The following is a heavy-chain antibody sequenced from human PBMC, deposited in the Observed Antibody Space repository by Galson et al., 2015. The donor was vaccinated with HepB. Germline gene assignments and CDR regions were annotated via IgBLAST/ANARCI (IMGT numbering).Heavy chain of an antibody. Sequence: ETLSLTCTVSGGSISSSSYYWGWIRQPPGKGLEWIGSIYYSGSTYYNPSLKSRVTISVDTSKNQFSLKLSSVTAADTAVYYCASVPRHSSSWNWFDPWGQGTLVTVSS. CDR2: IYYSGST. J-gene: IGHJ5*02. D-gene: IGHD6-13*01. CDR1: GGSISSSSYY. V-gene: IGHV4-39*01. CDR3: ASVPRHSSSWNWFDP.